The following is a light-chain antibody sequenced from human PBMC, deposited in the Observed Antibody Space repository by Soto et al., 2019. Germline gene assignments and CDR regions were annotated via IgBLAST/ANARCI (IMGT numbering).Light chain of an antibody. CDR1: QSVSSY. CDR2: EAS. Sequence: EIVLTQSPATLSLSPGERATLSCRASQSVSSYLAWYQQKPGQAPRLLIYEASNRATGIPARFSGSGSGTDFTLTISRLEAEDFAVYYCKQRSKWPLTFGQGTKLEIK. V-gene: IGKV3-11*01. J-gene: IGKJ2*01. CDR3: KQRSKWPLT.